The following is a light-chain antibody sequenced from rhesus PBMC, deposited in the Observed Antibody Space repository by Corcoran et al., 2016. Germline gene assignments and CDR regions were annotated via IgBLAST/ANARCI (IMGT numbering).Light chain of an antibody. CDR1: QGISKY. CDR2: TAS. CDR3: QQHNSYPLT. J-gene: IGKJ4*01. Sequence: DIQMTQSPSSLSASVGDTVTITCQASQGISKYLAWYKQTPGTAPNFMIYTASTLQSGVPSRFSGSGSGTEFTLTLTGLQPEDFAAYYCQQHNSYPLTFGGGTKVELK. V-gene: IGKV1-25*01.